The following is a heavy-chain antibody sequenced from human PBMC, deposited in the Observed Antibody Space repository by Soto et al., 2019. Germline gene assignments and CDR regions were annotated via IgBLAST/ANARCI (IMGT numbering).Heavy chain of an antibody. D-gene: IGHD4-17*01. CDR3: ARDSPRGRNGDTYYYYGMDV. J-gene: IGHJ6*02. CDR1: GYTFTSYG. Sequence: ASVKVSCKASGYTFTSYGISWVRQAPGQGLELMGWISAYNGNTNYAQKLQGRVTMTTDTSTSTAYMELRSLRSDDTAVYYCARDSPRGRNGDTYYYYGMDVWGQGTTVTVSS. V-gene: IGHV1-18*01. CDR2: ISAYNGNT.